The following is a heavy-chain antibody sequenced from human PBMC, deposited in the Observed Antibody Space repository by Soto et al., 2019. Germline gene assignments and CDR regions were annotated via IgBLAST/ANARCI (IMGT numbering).Heavy chain of an antibody. D-gene: IGHD3-16*01. V-gene: IGHV3-7*05. CDR2: IKQDGSEK. J-gene: IGHJ6*02. Sequence: GGSLRLSCAASGFTFSSYWMSWVRQAPGKGLEWVANIKQDGSEKYYVDSVKGRFTISRDNAKNSLYLQMNSLRAEDTAVYYCARDVVRIIDGGSGPYYYYYGMDVWGQGTTVTVSS. CDR3: ARDVVRIIDGGSGPYYYYYGMDV. CDR1: GFTFSSYW.